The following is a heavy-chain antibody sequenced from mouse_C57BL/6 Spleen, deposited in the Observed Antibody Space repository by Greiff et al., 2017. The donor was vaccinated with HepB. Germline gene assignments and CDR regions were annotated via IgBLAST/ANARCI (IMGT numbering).Heavy chain of an antibody. CDR3: AGGLQGYFDY. J-gene: IGHJ2*01. V-gene: IGHV5-4*03. Sequence: EVKLQESGGGLVKPGGSLKLSCAASGFTFSSYAMSWVRQTPEKRLEWVATISDGGSYTYYPDNVKGRFTISRDNAKNNLYLQMSHLKSEDTAMYYCAGGLQGYFDYWGQGTTLTVSS. CDR1: GFTFSSYA. D-gene: IGHD2-4*01. CDR2: ISDGGSYT.